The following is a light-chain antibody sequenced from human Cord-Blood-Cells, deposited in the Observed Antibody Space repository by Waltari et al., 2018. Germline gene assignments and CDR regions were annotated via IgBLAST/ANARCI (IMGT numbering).Light chain of an antibody. CDR3: QQYNSYT. J-gene: IGKJ1*01. CDR1: QSISSW. V-gene: IGKV1-5*03. CDR2: KAS. Sequence: DIKMNQSPSTLSASVGDRVTITCRASQSISSWLAWYQQKPGKAPKLLIYKASSLESGVPSRFSGSGSGTEFTLTISSLQPDDFATYYCQQYNSYTFGQGTKVEIK.